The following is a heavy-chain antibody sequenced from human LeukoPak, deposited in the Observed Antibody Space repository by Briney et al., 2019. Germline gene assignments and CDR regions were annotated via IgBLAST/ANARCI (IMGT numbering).Heavy chain of an antibody. CDR1: GYTFTSYG. CDR2: ISAYNGNT. Sequence: ASVTVSCTASGYTFTSYGISWVRQAPGQGLEWMGWISAYNGNTNYAQKLQGRVTMTTDTSTSTAYMELRSLRSDDTAVYYCARVVMQQLALNWFDPWGQGTLVTVSS. CDR3: ARVVMQQLALNWFDP. D-gene: IGHD6-13*01. J-gene: IGHJ5*02. V-gene: IGHV1-18*01.